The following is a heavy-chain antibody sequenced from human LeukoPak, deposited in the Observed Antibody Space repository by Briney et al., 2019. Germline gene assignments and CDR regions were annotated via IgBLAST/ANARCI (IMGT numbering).Heavy chain of an antibody. D-gene: IGHD2-15*01. CDR2: IYYSGST. CDR1: GGSISSYY. V-gene: IGHV4-59*01. J-gene: IGHJ3*02. CDR3: ARVDCSGGSCYAFDI. Sequence: SETLSLTCTVSGGSISSYYWSWIRQPPGKGLEWIGYIYYSGSTNYNPFLKSRVTISVDTSKNQFSLKLSSVTAADTAVYYCARVDCSGGSCYAFDIWGQGTMVTVSS.